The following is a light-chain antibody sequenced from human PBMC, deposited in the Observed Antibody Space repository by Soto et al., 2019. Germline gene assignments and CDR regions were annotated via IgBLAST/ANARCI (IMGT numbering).Light chain of an antibody. V-gene: IGKV3-11*01. J-gene: IGKJ5*01. CDR2: DAS. CDR3: QQRSNWPPIT. Sequence: EIVLTQSPGTLSLSPGERATLSCRASQSVSNNYLAWYQQEPGQAPRLLIYDASNRATGIPARFSGSGSGTDFTLTISSLEPEDFAVYYCQQRSNWPPITFGQGTRLEIK. CDR1: QSVSNNY.